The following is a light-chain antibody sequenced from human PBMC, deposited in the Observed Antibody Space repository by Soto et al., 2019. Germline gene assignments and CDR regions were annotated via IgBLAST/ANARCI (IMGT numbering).Light chain of an antibody. Sequence: EIVLTQSPGTLSLSPGERATLSCRASQTVSNNYLAWFQQNSGQAPRLLISGAFNRATGIPDRFSGSGTGTDFTLIISRLEPEDLTMYYGQQYASAPLTCGGGPKVESK. CDR1: QTVSNNY. CDR2: GAF. J-gene: IGKJ4*01. V-gene: IGKV3-20*01. CDR3: QQYASAPLT.